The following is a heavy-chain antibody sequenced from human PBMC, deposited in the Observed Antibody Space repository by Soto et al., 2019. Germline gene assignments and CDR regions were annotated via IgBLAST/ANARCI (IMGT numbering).Heavy chain of an antibody. CDR3: TRLVGDFNGFYPSYFDP. Sequence: PGESLKVSCKGSGVRFTANWIAWVRQMPGKGLVWMGIIYPGDSDTRYSPSFQGQVTISLDKSISTAYLHWDSLKASDTAMYYCTRLVGDFNGFYPSYFDPWGQGTPVTVSS. J-gene: IGHJ5*02. D-gene: IGHD3-3*01. V-gene: IGHV5-51*01. CDR2: IYPGDSDT. CDR1: GVRFTANW.